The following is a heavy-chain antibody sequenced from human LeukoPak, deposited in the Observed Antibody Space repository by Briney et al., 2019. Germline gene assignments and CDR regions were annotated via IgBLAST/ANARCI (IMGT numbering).Heavy chain of an antibody. CDR2: INPNSSAT. V-gene: IGHV1-2*02. J-gene: IGHJ1*01. CDR3: ARVLKDGYNNGNFQH. Sequence: GASAKVSCKASGYTFIGYYMHWVRQAPGQGLEWMGWINPNSSATNYAQKFQGRVTMTRDTSISTVYMELGRLRSDDTAVYYCARVLKDGYNNGNFQHWGQGTLVTVSS. D-gene: IGHD5-24*01. CDR1: GYTFIGYY.